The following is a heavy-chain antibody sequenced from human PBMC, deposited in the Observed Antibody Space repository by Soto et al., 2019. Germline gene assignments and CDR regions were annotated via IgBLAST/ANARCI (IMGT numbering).Heavy chain of an antibody. CDR1: GFTFSSYG. CDR2: IWYDGSNK. J-gene: IGHJ6*02. V-gene: IGHV3-33*01. Sequence: RLSCAASGFTFSSYGMHWVRQAPGKGLEWVAVIWYDGSNKYYADSVKGRFTISRDNSKNTLYLQMNSLRAEDTAVYYCARDGQDYGMDVWGQGTTVTVSS. CDR3: ARDGQDYGMDV.